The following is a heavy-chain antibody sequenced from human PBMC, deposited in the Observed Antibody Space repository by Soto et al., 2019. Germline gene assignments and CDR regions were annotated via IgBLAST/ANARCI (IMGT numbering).Heavy chain of an antibody. V-gene: IGHV3-48*01. CDR2: ISSSSSTI. CDR3: ARVGYCSSTSCYPSYYMDV. CDR1: GFTFSSYS. D-gene: IGHD2-2*01. J-gene: IGHJ6*03. Sequence: GGSLRLSCAASGFTFSSYSMNWVRQAPGKGLEWVSYISSSSSTIYYADSVKGRFTISRDNAKNSLYLQMNSLRAEDTAVYYCARVGYCSSTSCYPSYYMDVWGTGTTVTVSS.